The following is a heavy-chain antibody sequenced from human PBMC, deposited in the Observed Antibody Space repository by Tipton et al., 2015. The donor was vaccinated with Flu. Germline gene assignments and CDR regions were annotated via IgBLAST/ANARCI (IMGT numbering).Heavy chain of an antibody. J-gene: IGHJ4*02. V-gene: IGHV4-59*01. CDR1: GGSISSYY. CDR3: AGGIAAAGTRN. D-gene: IGHD6-13*01. CDR2: IHYSGST. Sequence: LRLSCTVSGGSISSYYWSWIRQPPGKGLEWIGYIHYSGSTNYNPSLKSRVTISVDTSKNQFSLKLSSVTAADTAVYYCAGGIAAAGTRNWGQGTLVTVSS.